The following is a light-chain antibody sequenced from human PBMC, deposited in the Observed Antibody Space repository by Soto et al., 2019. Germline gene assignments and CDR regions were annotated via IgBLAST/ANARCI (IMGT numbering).Light chain of an antibody. CDR3: RSYTTSRSYV. CDR2: DVS. CDR1: SSDLGDYNC. V-gene: IGLV2-14*01. Sequence: QSALTQPASVSGSPGQSITISCTGTSSDLGDYNCVSWYQQHSGKAPKLMIYDVSHRPSGVSNRFSGSKSGNTASLTISGLQAEDEADYYCRSYTTSRSYVFGAGTKLTVL. J-gene: IGLJ3*02.